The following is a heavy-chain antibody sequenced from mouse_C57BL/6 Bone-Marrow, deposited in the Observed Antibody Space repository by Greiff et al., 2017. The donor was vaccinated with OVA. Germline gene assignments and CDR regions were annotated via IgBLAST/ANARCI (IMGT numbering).Heavy chain of an antibody. CDR1: GFTFSSYA. D-gene: IGHD4-1*01. CDR2: ISDGGSYT. J-gene: IGHJ2*01. CDR3: ARDRWESLDY. V-gene: IGHV5-4*01. Sequence: EVQVVESGGGLVKPGGSLKLSCAASGFTFSSYAMSWVRQTPEKRLEWVATISDGGSYTYYPDNVQGRFTISRDNAKNNLYLQMSHLKSEDTAMYYCARDRWESLDYWGQGTTLTVSS.